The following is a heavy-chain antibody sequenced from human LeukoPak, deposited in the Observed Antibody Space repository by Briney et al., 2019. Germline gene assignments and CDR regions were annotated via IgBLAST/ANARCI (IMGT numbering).Heavy chain of an antibody. CDR3: ARHGFSGSYGANWFDP. Sequence: SQTLSLTCTVSGGSFSSGGYYWSWIRLHPGKGLEWVGYIYYSGNTYYNPSLKSRVTISVDTSKSQFSLKLSSVTAADTAVYYCARHGFSGSYGANWFDPWGQGTLVTVSS. J-gene: IGHJ5*02. CDR2: IYYSGNT. V-gene: IGHV4-31*03. CDR1: GGSFSSGGYY. D-gene: IGHD1-26*01.